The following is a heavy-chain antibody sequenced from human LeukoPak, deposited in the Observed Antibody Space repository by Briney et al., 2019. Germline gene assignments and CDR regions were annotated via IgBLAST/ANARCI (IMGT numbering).Heavy chain of an antibody. D-gene: IGHD4-17*01. CDR3: ARSSPDYGDYAGEDY. J-gene: IGHJ4*02. CDR2: ISSSSSYI. CDR1: GVTFSSYS. V-gene: IGHV3-21*01. Sequence: GGSLRLSCAASGVTFSSYSMNWVRQAPGKGLECVSSISSSSSYIYYADSVKGRFTISRDNAKNSLYLQMNSLRAEDTAVYYCARSSPDYGDYAGEDYWGQGTLVTVSS.